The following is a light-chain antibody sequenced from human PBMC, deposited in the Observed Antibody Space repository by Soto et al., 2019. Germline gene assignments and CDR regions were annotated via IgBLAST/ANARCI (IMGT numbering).Light chain of an antibody. Sequence: QASGTLPPWASGSRGQSGAISCTGTISDVGGYNYVSWYQQHPGKAPKLMIYEVNKRPSGVPDRFSGYKSGNTASLTVSGLQAEDEADYYCSSYAGSSNVFGTGTKVTVL. CDR2: EVN. J-gene: IGLJ1*01. CDR1: ISDVGGYNY. V-gene: IGLV2-8*01. CDR3: SSYAGSSNV.